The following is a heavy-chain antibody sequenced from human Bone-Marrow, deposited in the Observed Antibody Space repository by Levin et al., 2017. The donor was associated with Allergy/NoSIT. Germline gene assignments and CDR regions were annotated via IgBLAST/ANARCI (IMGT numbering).Heavy chain of an antibody. CDR2: ISYSGKT. J-gene: IGHJ4*02. CDR3: ARDPAFDYNESSGHFDY. V-gene: IGHV4-38-2*02. D-gene: IGHD3-22*01. CDR1: GFSISDGYY. Sequence: SETLSLTCTVSGFSISDGYYWGWIRQPPGKGLEWIGSISYSGKTNYIPSLRSRVTIAVDTPKNQFSLKLRSMTAADTAVYYCARDPAFDYNESSGHFDYWGQGALVTVSS.